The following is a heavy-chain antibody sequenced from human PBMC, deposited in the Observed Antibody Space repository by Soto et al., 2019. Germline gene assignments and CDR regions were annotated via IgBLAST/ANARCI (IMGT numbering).Heavy chain of an antibody. V-gene: IGHV1-69*01. Sequence: SLKRYWKGAGDTLSMHPSGCGRQAPGQGLEWMGGIIPFFKATNYAQKFQGRVTITADDSTSTAYMDLYSLRSEDTAVYYCARDVPLNYYDGTFSYYALDVWGQAPTLTLSS. CDR1: GDTLSMHP. D-gene: IGHD3-16*01. CDR2: IIPFFKAT. CDR3: ARDVPLNYYDGTFSYYALDV. J-gene: IGHJ6*02.